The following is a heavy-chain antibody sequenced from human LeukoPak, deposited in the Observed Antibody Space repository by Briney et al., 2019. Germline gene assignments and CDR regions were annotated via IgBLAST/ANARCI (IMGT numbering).Heavy chain of an antibody. V-gene: IGHV3-30-3*01. CDR2: ISYDGSNK. Sequence: PGRSLRLSCAASGFTFSSYAMHWVRQAPGKGLEWVAVISYDGSNKYYADSVEGRFTISRDNSKNTLYLQMNSLRAEDTAVYYCARDTSGMDVWGQGTTVTVSS. CDR3: ARDTSGMDV. CDR1: GFTFSSYA. J-gene: IGHJ6*02.